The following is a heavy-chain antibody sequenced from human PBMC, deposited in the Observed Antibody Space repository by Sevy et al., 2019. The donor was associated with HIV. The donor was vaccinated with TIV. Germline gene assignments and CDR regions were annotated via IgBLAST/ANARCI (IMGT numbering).Heavy chain of an antibody. Sequence: SETLSLTCTVSGGSITSLHWNWIRQPPGKGLEWIANIYYNGHINYNPSLKSRVTLSLDTSKNQFSLGLSSLTAADTAMYYCAGENAWGRGYSWGQGTLVTVSS. CDR2: IYYNGHI. V-gene: IGHV4-59*08. J-gene: IGHJ4*02. CDR1: GGSITSLH. CDR3: AGENAWGRGYS. D-gene: IGHD1-26*01.